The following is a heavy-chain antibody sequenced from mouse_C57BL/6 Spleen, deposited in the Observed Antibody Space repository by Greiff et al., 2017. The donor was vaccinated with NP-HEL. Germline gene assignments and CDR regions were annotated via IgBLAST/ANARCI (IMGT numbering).Heavy chain of an antibody. V-gene: IGHV1-59*01. J-gene: IGHJ2*01. Sequence: VQLQQPGAELVRPGTSVKLSCKASGYTFTSYWMHWVKQRPGQGLEWIGVIDPSDSYTNYNQKFKGKAKLTVDTSSSTAYMQLSSLTSDDSAVYYCARTGTSYFDYWGQGTTLTVSS. CDR3: ARTGTSYFDY. D-gene: IGHD4-1*01. CDR1: GYTFTSYW. CDR2: IDPSDSYT.